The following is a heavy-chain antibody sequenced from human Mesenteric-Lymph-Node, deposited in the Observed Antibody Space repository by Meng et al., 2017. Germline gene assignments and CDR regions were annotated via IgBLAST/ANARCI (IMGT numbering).Heavy chain of an antibody. CDR2: IWYDGSNK. J-gene: IGHJ4*02. V-gene: IGHV3-33*01. CDR3: ARASSGWYYFDY. Sequence: TLKISCAASGFTFSSYGMHWVRQAPGKGLEWVAVIWYDGSNKYYADSVKGRFTISRDNSKNTLYLQMNSLRAEDTAVYYCARASSGWYYFDYWGQGTPVTVSS. D-gene: IGHD6-19*01. CDR1: GFTFSSYG.